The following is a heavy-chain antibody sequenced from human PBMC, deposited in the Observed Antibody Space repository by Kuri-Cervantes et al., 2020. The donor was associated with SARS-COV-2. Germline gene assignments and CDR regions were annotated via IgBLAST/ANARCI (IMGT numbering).Heavy chain of an antibody. CDR1: GFTFSSYA. CDR2: ISYDGSNK. CDR3: ARVLDDGGFDY. J-gene: IGHJ4*02. V-gene: IGHV3-30-3*01. Sequence: GESLKISCAASGFTFSSYAMHWVRQAPGKGLEWVAVISYDGSNKYYADSVKGQFTISRDNSKNTLYLQMNSLRAEDTAVYYCARVLDDGGFDYWGQGTLVTVSS. D-gene: IGHD1-1*01.